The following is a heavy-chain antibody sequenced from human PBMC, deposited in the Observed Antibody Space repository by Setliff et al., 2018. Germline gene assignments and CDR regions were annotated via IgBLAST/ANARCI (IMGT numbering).Heavy chain of an antibody. D-gene: IGHD3-10*01. J-gene: IGHJ4*02. CDR2: ISWNGEST. CDR3: ARVPYGSGGYYKYYDS. V-gene: IGHV3-20*04. CDR1: GFSLKDYG. Sequence: GESLKISCAASGFSLKDYGMSWVRQGPGMRLELISAISWNGESTTYADSVKGRFTISRDNAKSSLYLQMTSLRVEDTALYFCARVPYGSGGYYKYYDSWGRGTLVTVS.